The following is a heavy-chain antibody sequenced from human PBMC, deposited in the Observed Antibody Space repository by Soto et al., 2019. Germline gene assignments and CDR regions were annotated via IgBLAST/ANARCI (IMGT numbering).Heavy chain of an antibody. CDR3: ARHNPRGITGNRRRGFDY. D-gene: IGHD1-20*01. Sequence: PAEALCLSCTVSVGSISISSYDWGWIRQPRGKGLEWIGSIYYSGSTYYNPSLKSRVTISVDTSKNQFSLKLSSVTAADTAVYYCARHNPRGITGNRRRGFDYWGHGTLVTVSS. V-gene: IGHV4-39*01. CDR1: VGSISISSYD. CDR2: IYYSGST. J-gene: IGHJ4*01.